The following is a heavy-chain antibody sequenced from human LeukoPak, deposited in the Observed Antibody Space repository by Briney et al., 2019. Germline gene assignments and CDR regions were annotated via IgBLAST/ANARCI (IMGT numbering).Heavy chain of an antibody. CDR3: AKVTSERRYCSGGGCYSPFDD. Sequence: GGSLTLSCAASGFSFSNYAMGWVRQAPGKGLEWVSGISGSGVTTYSADSVKGRLSISRDNFKNTLYLQMKSLRAEDTAVYFCAKVTSERRYCSGGGCYSPFDDWGRGTLVTVST. CDR1: GFSFSNYA. D-gene: IGHD2-15*01. CDR2: ISGSGVTT. J-gene: IGHJ4*02. V-gene: IGHV3-23*01.